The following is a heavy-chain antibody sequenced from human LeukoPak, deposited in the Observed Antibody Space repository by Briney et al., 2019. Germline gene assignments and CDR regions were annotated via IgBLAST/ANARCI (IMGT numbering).Heavy chain of an antibody. J-gene: IGHJ5*02. CDR1: SGSFSGYY. D-gene: IGHD2-2*02. Sequence: SETLSLTCAVYSGSFSGYYWSWIRQPPGKGLEWIGEINHSGSTNYNPSLKSRVTISVDTSKNQFSLKLSSVTAADTAVYYCARHYCSSTSCYTSWWFDPWGQGTLVTVSS. V-gene: IGHV4-34*01. CDR2: INHSGST. CDR3: ARHYCSSTSCYTSWWFDP.